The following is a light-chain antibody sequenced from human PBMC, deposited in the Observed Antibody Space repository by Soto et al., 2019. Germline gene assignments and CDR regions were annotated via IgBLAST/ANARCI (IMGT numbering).Light chain of an antibody. J-gene: IGKJ5*01. V-gene: IGKV3-15*01. CDR1: QSVSSN. CDR2: GAS. CDR3: QQYYSTPPT. Sequence: EIVMTQSPATLSVSPGERATLSCRASQSVSSNLAWYQQKPGQAPRLLIYGASTRATGIPARFSGSGSGTDFTLTISSLQAGDVAVYYCQQYYSTPPTFGQGTRLEI.